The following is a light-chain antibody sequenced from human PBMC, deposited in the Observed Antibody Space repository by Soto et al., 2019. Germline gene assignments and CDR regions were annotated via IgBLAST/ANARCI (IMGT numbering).Light chain of an antibody. CDR3: KHRSSLPPGDH. J-gene: IGKJ5*01. V-gene: IGKV3-11*01. Sequence: DSVLTQSTATLSLSPGESATLSCWPIQSITRFLACYQSKPGQGRRLLIYCAFISATGILGRFSARGSGTDCNLTISSLEPEDFAIYYCKHRSSLPPGDHFGQGTRLEN. CDR2: CAF. CDR1: QSITRF.